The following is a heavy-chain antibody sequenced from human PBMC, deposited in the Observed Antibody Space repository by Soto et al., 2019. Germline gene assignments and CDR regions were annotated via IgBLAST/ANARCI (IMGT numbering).Heavy chain of an antibody. CDR1: GGSISIYY. Sequence: PSETLSITCTASGGSISIYYLSWIRQPPGKGLEWIGYIYYSGSTNYNPSLKSRVTISVDTSKNQFSLKLSSVTAADTAVYYCARPAVAGPGGYAFDIWGQGTMVTVSS. CDR3: ARPAVAGPGGYAFDI. CDR2: IYYSGST. V-gene: IGHV4-59*01. J-gene: IGHJ3*02. D-gene: IGHD6-19*01.